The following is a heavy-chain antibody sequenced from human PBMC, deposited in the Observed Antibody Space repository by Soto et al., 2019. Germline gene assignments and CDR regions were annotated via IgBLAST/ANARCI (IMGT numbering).Heavy chain of an antibody. J-gene: IGHJ3*02. CDR2: ISNDGSNK. D-gene: IGHD2-21*01. CDR1: GFIFSSYS. V-gene: IGHV3-30-3*01. Sequence: QVQLVESGGGVVQPGRSLRLSCAASGFIFSSYSMHWVRQAPGKGLDWVAMISNDGSNKDYVDSVKGRFTISRNNSNNTLSLEMNSLRAEDTAVYSCARDQFLDALDIWSQGTMVTVSS. CDR3: ARDQFLDALDI.